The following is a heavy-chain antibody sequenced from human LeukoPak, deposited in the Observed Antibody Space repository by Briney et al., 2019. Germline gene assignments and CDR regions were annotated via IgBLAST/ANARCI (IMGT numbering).Heavy chain of an antibody. CDR3: ARGWGSSWLYYYMDV. V-gene: IGHV3-7*01. D-gene: IGHD6-13*01. Sequence: GGSLRLSCAASAFTFSSYWMSWVRQAPGKGLGWVANINQDGSEKYFVDSVKGRFTISRDNAKNSLFLQMTSLRAEDTAVYYCARGWGSSWLYYYMDVWGKGTTVTVSS. CDR2: INQDGSEK. J-gene: IGHJ6*03. CDR1: AFTFSSYW.